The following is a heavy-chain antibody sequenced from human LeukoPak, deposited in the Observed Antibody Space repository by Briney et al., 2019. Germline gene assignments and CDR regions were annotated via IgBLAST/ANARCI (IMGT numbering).Heavy chain of an antibody. Sequence: GGSLRLSCAATEFSVGSNYMTWVRQAPGKGLEWVSLIYSGGSTYYADSVKGRFTISRDNSKNTLYLQMNSLRAEDTAVYYCARGPSGHHNTGGQGTLVTVSS. CDR3: ARGPSGHHNT. CDR1: EFSVGSNY. D-gene: IGHD5-12*01. J-gene: IGHJ4*02. V-gene: IGHV3-66*01. CDR2: IYSGGST.